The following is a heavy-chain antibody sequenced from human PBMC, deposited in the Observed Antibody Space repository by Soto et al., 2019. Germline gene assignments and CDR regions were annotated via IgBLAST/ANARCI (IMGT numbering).Heavy chain of an antibody. J-gene: IGHJ4*02. D-gene: IGHD2-2*01. CDR1: GYTFTSYG. V-gene: IGHV1-18*01. CDR2: ISAYNGNT. Sequence: ASVKVSCKASGYTFTSYGISWVRQAPGQGLEWMGWISAYNGNTNYAQKLQGRVTMTTDTSTSTAYMELRSLRSDDTAVYYCARDQWGYCSSTSCYGGSAYYWGQGTLVTVSS. CDR3: ARDQWGYCSSTSCYGGSAYY.